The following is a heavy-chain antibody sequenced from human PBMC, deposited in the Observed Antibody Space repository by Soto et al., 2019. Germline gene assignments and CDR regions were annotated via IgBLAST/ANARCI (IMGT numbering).Heavy chain of an antibody. CDR3: ASDDIVVVTAAIKRVEFHAHNWFDT. Sequence: GSLRLSCAASGFTFSSYSMNWVRQAPGKGLEWVSSISSSSSYIYYADSVKGRFTISRDNAKNSLYLQMNSLRAEDTAVYYCASDDIVVVTAAIKRVEFHAHNWFDTWGQGTLVTVSS. CDR2: ISSSSSYI. V-gene: IGHV3-21*01. CDR1: GFTFSSYS. J-gene: IGHJ5*02. D-gene: IGHD2-2*01.